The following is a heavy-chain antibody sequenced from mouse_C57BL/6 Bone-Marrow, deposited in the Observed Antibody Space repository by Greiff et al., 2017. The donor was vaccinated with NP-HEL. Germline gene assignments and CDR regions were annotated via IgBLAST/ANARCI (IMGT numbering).Heavy chain of an antibody. J-gene: IGHJ4*01. V-gene: IGHV1-19*01. D-gene: IGHD4-1*01. Sequence: VQLQQSGPVLVKPGASVKMSCKASGYTFTDYYMNWVKQSHGKSLEWIGVINPYNGGTSYNQKFKGKATLTVDKSSSTAYMELNSLTSEDSAVYYCARTGTENAMDYWGQGTSVTVSS. CDR2: INPYNGGT. CDR1: GYTFTDYY. CDR3: ARTGTENAMDY.